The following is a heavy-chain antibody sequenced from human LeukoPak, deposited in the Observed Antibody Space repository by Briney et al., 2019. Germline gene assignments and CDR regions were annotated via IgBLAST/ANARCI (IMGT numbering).Heavy chain of an antibody. CDR2: INHSGST. CDR3: ARTRYYYNSRSYGAPYYFDY. Sequence: SETLSLTCTVSGGSISGYYWSWIRQPPGKGLEWIGEINHSGSTNYNPPLKSRVTISVDTSKNQFSLKLSSVTAADTAVYYCARTRYYYNSRSYGAPYYFDYWGQGTLVTVSS. J-gene: IGHJ4*02. D-gene: IGHD3-10*01. CDR1: GGSISGYY. V-gene: IGHV4-34*01.